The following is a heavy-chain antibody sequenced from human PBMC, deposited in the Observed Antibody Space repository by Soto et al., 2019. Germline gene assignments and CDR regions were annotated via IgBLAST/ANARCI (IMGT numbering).Heavy chain of an antibody. CDR2: ISYDGSNK. V-gene: IGHV3-30*03. Sequence: GGSLRLSCAASGFTFSSYGMHWVRQAPGKGLEWVAVISYDGSNKYYADSVKGRFTISRDNARNFFFLQMNSLTGADTAVYYCTRDGSPFALDVWGLGTSVTVSS. CDR1: GFTFSSYG. J-gene: IGHJ6*02. CDR3: TRDGSPFALDV.